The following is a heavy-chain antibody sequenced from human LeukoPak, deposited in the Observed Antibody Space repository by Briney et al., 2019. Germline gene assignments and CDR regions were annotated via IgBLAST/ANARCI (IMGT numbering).Heavy chain of an antibody. Sequence: GGFLRLSCEASGFTFSDYGMHWVRQAPGKGLEWVAVVSADGSNKQYADSVKGRFTISRDNAENSLYLQMNSLRDEDTAVYFCVRDRDYAFDFWGQGTMVTVSS. CDR2: VSADGSNK. CDR1: GFTFSDYG. V-gene: IGHV3-30*03. CDR3: VRDRDYAFDF. J-gene: IGHJ3*01.